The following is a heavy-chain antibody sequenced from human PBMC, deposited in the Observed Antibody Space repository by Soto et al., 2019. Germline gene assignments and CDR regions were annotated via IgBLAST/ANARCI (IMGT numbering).Heavy chain of an antibody. Sequence: SQTLSLTCAISGDSVSSNSAAWDWIRPSPSRGLEWLGRTYYRSKWYNDYAVSVKSRITINPDTSKNQFSLQLNSVTPEDTAVYYCVRGSSAYIWRSYRSSAFDIWGQGTMVTVSS. CDR2: TYYRSKWYN. D-gene: IGHD3-16*02. J-gene: IGHJ3*02. CDR3: VRGSSAYIWRSYRSSAFDI. CDR1: GDSVSSNSAA. V-gene: IGHV6-1*01.